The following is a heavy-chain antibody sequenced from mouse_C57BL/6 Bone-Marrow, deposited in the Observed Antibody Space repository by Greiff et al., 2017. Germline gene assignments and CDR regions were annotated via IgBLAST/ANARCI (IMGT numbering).Heavy chain of an antibody. V-gene: IGHV1-82*01. J-gene: IGHJ1*03. Sequence: VKLVESGPELVKPGASVKISCKASGYAFSSSWMHWVKQRPGKGLEWIGRIYPGDGDTNYNGKFKGKATLTAAKSSSTAYMQLSSLTSEASAVCFCARDYGRGYWYFDVWGTGTTVTVSS. CDR3: ARDYGRGYWYFDV. CDR1: GYAFSSSW. D-gene: IGHD1-1*01. CDR2: IYPGDGDT.